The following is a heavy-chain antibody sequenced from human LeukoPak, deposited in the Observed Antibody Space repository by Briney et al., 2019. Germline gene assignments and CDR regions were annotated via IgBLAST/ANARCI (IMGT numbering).Heavy chain of an antibody. J-gene: IGHJ4*02. V-gene: IGHV3-23*01. CDR1: GFTFSSYA. Sequence: GGSLRLPCAASGFTFSSYAMSWVRQAPGKGLEWVSAISGSGGSTYYADSVKGRFTISRDNSKNTLYLQMNSLRAEDTAVYYCAKDRFVAAAGNYFDYWGQGTLVTVSS. CDR3: AKDRFVAAAGNYFDY. CDR2: ISGSGGST. D-gene: IGHD6-13*01.